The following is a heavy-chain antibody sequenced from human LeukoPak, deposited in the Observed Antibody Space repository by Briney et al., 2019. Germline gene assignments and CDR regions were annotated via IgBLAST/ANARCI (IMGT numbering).Heavy chain of an antibody. V-gene: IGHV3-30*01. J-gene: IGHJ5*02. CDR2: ISYDGSNR. CDR3: ARDAHNENWFDP. CDR1: GFTFSSYA. D-gene: IGHD2-8*01. Sequence: PGGSLRLSCAASGFTFSSYAMHWVRQAPAKGQEWVAVISYDGSNRYYADSVKGRFTISRDNSKNTLYLQMNSLRAEDTAVYYCARDAHNENWFDPWGQGTLVTVSS.